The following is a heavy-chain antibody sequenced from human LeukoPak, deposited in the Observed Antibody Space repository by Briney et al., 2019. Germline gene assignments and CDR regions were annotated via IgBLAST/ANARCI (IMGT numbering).Heavy chain of an antibody. D-gene: IGHD3-10*01. CDR2: IYHSGST. V-gene: IGHV4-59*01. CDR3: ARDRPYYFGSGSYYDGFDS. Sequence: PSETLSLACTVSGSSISRYYWSWLRQPLGKGLEWIGYIYHSGSTNYSPSLKSRVTISLDTSKNQFSLNLSSVTAADTAVYYCARDRPYYFGSGSYYDGFDSWGQGTLVTVSS. CDR1: GSSISRYY. J-gene: IGHJ4*02.